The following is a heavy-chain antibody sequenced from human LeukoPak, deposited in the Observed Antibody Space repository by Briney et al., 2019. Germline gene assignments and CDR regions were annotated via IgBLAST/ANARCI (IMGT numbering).Heavy chain of an antibody. D-gene: IGHD3-10*01. J-gene: IGHJ4*02. CDR1: GFTFSSYG. V-gene: IGHV3-23*01. CDR3: AKDMRPSMVRGVMNY. Sequence: GGSLRLSCAASGFTFSSYGMSWARQAPGKGLEWVSAISGSGGSTYYADSVKGRFTISRDNSKNTLYLQMNSLRAEDTAVYYCAKDMRPSMVRGVMNYWGQGTLVTVSS. CDR2: ISGSGGST.